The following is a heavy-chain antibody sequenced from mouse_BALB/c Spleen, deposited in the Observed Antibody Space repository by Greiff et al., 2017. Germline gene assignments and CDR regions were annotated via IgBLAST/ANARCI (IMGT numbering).Heavy chain of an antibody. CDR3: ARRNGNYEDAMDY. J-gene: IGHJ4*01. D-gene: IGHD2-1*01. V-gene: IGHV1-18*01. CDR1: GYTFTEYT. Sequence: DVLLVESGPELVKPGASVKISCKTSGYTFTEYTMHWVKQSHGKSLEWIGGINPNNGGTSYNQKFKGKATLTVDKSSSTAYMELRSLTSEDSAVYYCARRNGNYEDAMDYWGQGTSVTVSS. CDR2: INPNNGGT.